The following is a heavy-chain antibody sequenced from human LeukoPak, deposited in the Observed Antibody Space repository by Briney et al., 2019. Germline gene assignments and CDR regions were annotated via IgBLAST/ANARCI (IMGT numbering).Heavy chain of an antibody. Sequence: PSETLSLTCTVSGGSISSSGYYWGWIRQPPGKGLEWIGSIYYSGSTYYNPSLKSRVTISVDTSKNQFSLKLSSVTAADTAVYYCARRGRVEMVASFDYWGQGTLVTVSS. D-gene: IGHD5-24*01. CDR2: IYYSGST. CDR1: GGSISSSGYY. CDR3: ARRGRVEMVASFDY. V-gene: IGHV4-39*01. J-gene: IGHJ4*02.